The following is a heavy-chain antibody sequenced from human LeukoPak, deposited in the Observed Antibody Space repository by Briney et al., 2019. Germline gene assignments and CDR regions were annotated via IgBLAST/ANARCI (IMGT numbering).Heavy chain of an antibody. CDR3: AAATWYYFDY. J-gene: IGHJ4*02. V-gene: IGHV4-59*01. Sequence: SETLSLTCIVSGGSISSYYWSWIRQPPGKGLEWIGYIYYSGSTNYNPSLKSRVTISVDTSKNQFSLKLSSVTAADTAVYYCAAATWYYFDYWGQGTLVTVSS. D-gene: IGHD2-15*01. CDR2: IYYSGST. CDR1: GGSISSYY.